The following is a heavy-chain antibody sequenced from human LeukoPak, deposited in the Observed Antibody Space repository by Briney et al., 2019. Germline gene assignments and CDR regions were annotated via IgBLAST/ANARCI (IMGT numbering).Heavy chain of an antibody. CDR3: ARRTTGTGPFDY. Sequence: GSLRLSCAASGFTFSSYAMSWVRQAPGKGLEWIGYIYYRGSTNYNPSLKSRVTISVDTSKNQFSLKLSSVTAADTAVYYCARRTTGTGPFDYWGQGTLVTVSS. CDR1: GFTFSSYA. V-gene: IGHV4-59*08. J-gene: IGHJ4*02. CDR2: IYYRGST. D-gene: IGHD1-1*01.